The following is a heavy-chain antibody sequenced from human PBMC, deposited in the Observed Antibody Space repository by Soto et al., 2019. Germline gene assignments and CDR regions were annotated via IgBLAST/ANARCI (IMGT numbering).Heavy chain of an antibody. V-gene: IGHV6-1*01. J-gene: IGHJ6*02. CDR3: ARDLEEYCSSTSRYTPPVAMDV. CDR1: GDSVSSNSAA. D-gene: IGHD2-2*02. CDR2: TYYGSKWYN. Sequence: PSQTLSLTCAISGDSVSSNSAAWNWIRQSPSRGLEWLGRTYYGSKWYNDYAVSVKSRITINPDTSKNQFSLQLNSVTPEDTAVYYCARDLEEYCSSTSRYTPPVAMDVWGQGTTVTVSS.